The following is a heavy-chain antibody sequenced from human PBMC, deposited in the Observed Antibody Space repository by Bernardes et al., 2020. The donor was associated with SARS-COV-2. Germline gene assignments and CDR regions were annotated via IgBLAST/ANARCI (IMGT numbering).Heavy chain of an antibody. Sequence: GGSLRLSCAASGFAFRNYSVNWVRQAPGKGLEWVSSISSNSKYIYYADSVKGRFTISRDNAKNSLYLHMDSLTAEDTAIYYCARDGHAHGYSGNDWLSFYYGMDVWGQGTAVTVSS. CDR1: GFAFRNYS. V-gene: IGHV3-21*01. CDR3: ARDGHAHGYSGNDWLSFYYGMDV. D-gene: IGHD1-26*01. J-gene: IGHJ6*02. CDR2: ISSNSKYI.